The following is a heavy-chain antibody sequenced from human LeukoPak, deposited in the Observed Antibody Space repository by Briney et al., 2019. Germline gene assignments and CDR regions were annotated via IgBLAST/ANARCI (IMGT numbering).Heavy chain of an antibody. CDR3: AREKSPKRGHSAPYYFDY. D-gene: IGHD5-12*01. Sequence: KPSETLSLTCAVYGGSFSGYYWSWTRQPPGKGLEWIGEINHSGSTNYNPSLKSRVTISVDTSKNQFSLKLSSVTAADTAVYYCAREKSPKRGHSAPYYFDYWGQGTLVTVSS. CDR1: GGSFSGYY. J-gene: IGHJ4*02. V-gene: IGHV4-34*01. CDR2: INHSGST.